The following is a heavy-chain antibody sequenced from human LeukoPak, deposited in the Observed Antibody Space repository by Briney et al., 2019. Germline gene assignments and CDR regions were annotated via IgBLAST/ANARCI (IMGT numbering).Heavy chain of an antibody. CDR1: GFTFSSYE. J-gene: IGHJ4*02. D-gene: IGHD3-10*01. Sequence: GGSLRLSCAASGFTFSSYEMNWVRQAPGKGLEWVSYISSSGTSIYYADSVKGRFTMSRDTAKNSLYLQMNSLRAVDTAVYYCARDHVVRGVYFDYWGQGTLVTVSS. V-gene: IGHV3-48*03. CDR3: ARDHVVRGVYFDY. CDR2: ISSSGTSI.